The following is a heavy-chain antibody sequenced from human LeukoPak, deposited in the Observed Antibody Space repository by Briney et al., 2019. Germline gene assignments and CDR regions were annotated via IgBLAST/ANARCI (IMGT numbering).Heavy chain of an antibody. CDR3: TRDRSRAEDD. Sequence: PGGSLRLSCAASGFTFSSYSMNWVRQAPGKGLEWVANINQGGSDKYYVDSVKGRFTISRDNANNLLYLQMNSLRGEDTAVYYCTRDRSRAEDDWGPGTLVTVSS. CDR1: GFTFSSYS. CDR2: INQGGSDK. J-gene: IGHJ4*02. V-gene: IGHV3-7*01. D-gene: IGHD1-14*01.